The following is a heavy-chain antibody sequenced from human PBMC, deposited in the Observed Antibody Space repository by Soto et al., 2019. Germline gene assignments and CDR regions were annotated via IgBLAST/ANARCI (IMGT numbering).Heavy chain of an antibody. Sequence: QLQLVQSGPEVKKPGASVKVSCKASGYPFTTYGVTWVRQAPGQGLEWMGWINAYNGNTNYAQKLQGRVTMTTDTATSTAYMELRSLRSDDTAVYYCARMGDGPYYYYGMDVWGQGTTVTVSS. CDR1: GYPFTTYG. J-gene: IGHJ6*02. CDR3: ARMGDGPYYYYGMDV. V-gene: IGHV1-18*01. CDR2: INAYNGNT. D-gene: IGHD3-16*01.